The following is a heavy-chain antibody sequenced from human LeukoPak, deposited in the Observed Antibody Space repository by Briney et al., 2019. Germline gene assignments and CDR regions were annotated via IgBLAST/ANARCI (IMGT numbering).Heavy chain of an antibody. CDR1: GYTFTGYY. D-gene: IGHD1-26*01. J-gene: IGHJ2*01. V-gene: IGHV1-2*02. CDR2: INPNSGGT. Sequence: ASVKVSCKASGYTFTGYYMHWVRQAPGQGLEWMGWINPNSGGTNYAQKFQGRVTMTRDTSTSTAYMELSRLRSDDTAVYYCARVVGATNWYFDLWGRGPLVTVSS. CDR3: ARVVGATNWYFDL.